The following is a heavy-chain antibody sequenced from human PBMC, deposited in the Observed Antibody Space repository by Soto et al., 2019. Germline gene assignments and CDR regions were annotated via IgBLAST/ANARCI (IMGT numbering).Heavy chain of an antibody. J-gene: IGHJ2*01. CDR1: GFSLSTRGVA. CDR3: AHKTGYSTTWYAWYFDV. D-gene: IGHD6-13*01. Sequence: QITLKESGPTLVKPTQTLTLTCTFSGFSLSTRGVAVGWIRQPPGKALEWLALIYGDDDKRYSPSLRSRLTITKDTSKTQVVLTMTNMDPVDTATYYCAHKTGYSTTWYAWYFDVWGRGTLVTVSP. V-gene: IGHV2-5*02. CDR2: IYGDDDK.